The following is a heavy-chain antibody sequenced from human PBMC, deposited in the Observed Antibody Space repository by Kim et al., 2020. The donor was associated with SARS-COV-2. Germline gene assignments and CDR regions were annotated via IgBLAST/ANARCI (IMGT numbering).Heavy chain of an antibody. CDR3: ARVPPPPTYYYGSGSYWYYFDY. J-gene: IGHJ4*02. V-gene: IGHV7-4-1*02. CDR2: INTNTGNP. Sequence: ASVKVSCKASGYTFTSYAMNWVRQAPGQGLEWMGWINTNTGNPTYAQGFTGRFVFSLDTSVSTAYLQISSLKAEDTAVYYCARVPPPPTYYYGSGSYWYYFDYWGQGTLVTVSS. D-gene: IGHD3-10*01. CDR1: GYTFTSYA.